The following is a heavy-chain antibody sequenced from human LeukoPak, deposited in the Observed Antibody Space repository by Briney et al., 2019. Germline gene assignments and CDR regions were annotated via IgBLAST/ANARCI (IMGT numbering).Heavy chain of an antibody. V-gene: IGHV5-51*01. Sequence: GESLQISCKGSGSSFTSYWIGWVRQLPGKGLEWMGIIHPGDSDTRYSPSFQGQVTISADKSISTAYLQWSSLKASDTAMYYCASLYLGGGPGSYYDYWGQGTLVTVSS. CDR2: IHPGDSDT. J-gene: IGHJ4*02. D-gene: IGHD3-10*01. CDR3: ASLYLGGGPGSYYDY. CDR1: GSSFTSYW.